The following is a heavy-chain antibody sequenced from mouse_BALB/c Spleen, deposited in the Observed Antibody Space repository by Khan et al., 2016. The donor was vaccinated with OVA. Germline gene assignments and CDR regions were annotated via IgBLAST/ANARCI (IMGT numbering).Heavy chain of an antibody. CDR3: ARQPYYHYCALDY. CDR2: IWSDGST. CDR1: GFSLTSYG. V-gene: IGHV2-6-1*01. D-gene: IGHD2-10*01. Sequence: QVQLKQSGPGLVAPSQSLSITCTISGFSLTSYGIHWVRQPPGKGLEWLVVIWSDGSTTYNSTLISRLSITKDNSTSQVFLKMNSLRTDDTAMYCCARQPYYHYCALDYWGQGTSVTVSS. J-gene: IGHJ4*01.